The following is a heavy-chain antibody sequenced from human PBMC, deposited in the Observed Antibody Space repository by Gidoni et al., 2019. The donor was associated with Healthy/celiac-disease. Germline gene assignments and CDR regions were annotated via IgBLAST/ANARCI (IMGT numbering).Heavy chain of an antibody. CDR2: IYYSGST. Sequence: SWIRQHPGKCLAWIGYIYYSGSTYYNPSLKSRVTISVDTSKHQFSLKLSSVTAADTAVYYCASLSDWSGWVFDYWGQGTLVTVSS. D-gene: IGHD3-9*01. J-gene: IGHJ4*02. V-gene: IGHV4-31*02. CDR3: ASLSDWSGWVFDY.